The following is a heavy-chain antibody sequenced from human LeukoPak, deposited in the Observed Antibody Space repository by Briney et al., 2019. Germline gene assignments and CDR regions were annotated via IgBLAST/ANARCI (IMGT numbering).Heavy chain of an antibody. D-gene: IGHD1-26*01. CDR1: GGSVDTIDYY. CDR3: AGDQGGSAHRHAFDI. CDR2: MYHTGSS. Sequence: SDTLSLTCTVSGGSVDTIDYYWSWIRQPPGKGLEWIGYMYHTGSSIYSPSLKGRLTISVDTSKNQFSLNLSSMTAADTAVYYCAGDQGGSAHRHAFDIWGQGTLVTVSS. J-gene: IGHJ3*02. V-gene: IGHV4-61*08.